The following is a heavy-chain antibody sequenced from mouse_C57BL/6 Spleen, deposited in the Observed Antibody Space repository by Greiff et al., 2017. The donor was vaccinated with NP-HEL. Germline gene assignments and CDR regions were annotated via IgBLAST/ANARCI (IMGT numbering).Heavy chain of an antibody. D-gene: IGHD2-2*01. CDR2: IHPNSGST. J-gene: IGHJ1*03. CDR1: GYTFTSYW. CDR3: ATYGCNWYFDV. Sequence: QVQLQQPGAELVKPGASVKLSCKASGYTFTSYWMHWVKQRPGQGLEWIGMIHPNSGSTNYNEKFKSKATLTVDKSSSTAYMQLSSLTSEDSAVYYCATYGCNWYFDVWGTGTTVTVSS. V-gene: IGHV1-64*01.